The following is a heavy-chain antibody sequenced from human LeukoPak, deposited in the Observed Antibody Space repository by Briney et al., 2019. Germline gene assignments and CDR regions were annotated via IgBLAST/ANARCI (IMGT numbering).Heavy chain of an antibody. D-gene: IGHD3-3*01. Sequence: NPGGSLRLSCAASGFTFSDYYMSWIRQAPGKGLEWVSYISSSGSTIYYADSVKGRFTISRDNAKNSLYLQMNSLRAEDTAVYYCARGAPLKGVAAWVSVGLSGDYWGQGTLVTVSS. J-gene: IGHJ4*02. CDR1: GFTFSDYY. CDR2: ISSSGSTI. CDR3: ARGAPLKGVAAWVSVGLSGDY. V-gene: IGHV3-11*01.